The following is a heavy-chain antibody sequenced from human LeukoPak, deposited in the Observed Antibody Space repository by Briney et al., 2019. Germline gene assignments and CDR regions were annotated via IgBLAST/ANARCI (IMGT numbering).Heavy chain of an antibody. V-gene: IGHV1-2*02. D-gene: IGHD1-20*01. Sequence: ASVKVSCKASGYTFTGCYMHWVRQAPGQGLEWMGWINPNSGGTNYAQKFQGRVTMTRDTSISTAYMELSRLRSDDTAVYYCARDPVTGTTNFDYWGQGTLVTVS. CDR3: ARDPVTGTTNFDY. CDR2: INPNSGGT. CDR1: GYTFTGCY. J-gene: IGHJ4*02.